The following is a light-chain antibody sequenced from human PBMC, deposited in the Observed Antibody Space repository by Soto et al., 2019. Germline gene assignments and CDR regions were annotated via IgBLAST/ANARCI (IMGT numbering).Light chain of an antibody. J-gene: IGLJ2*01. CDR2: SNN. CDR3: AAWDDSLNGYVV. CDR1: SSNIGSNT. Sequence: QSVLTQPPSASGTPGQRVTISWSGSSSNIGSNTVNWYQQLPGTAPKLLIYSNNQRPSRVPDRFSGSKSGSSASLAISGLQSEDEADYYCAAWDDSLNGYVVFGGGTKLTVL. V-gene: IGLV1-44*01.